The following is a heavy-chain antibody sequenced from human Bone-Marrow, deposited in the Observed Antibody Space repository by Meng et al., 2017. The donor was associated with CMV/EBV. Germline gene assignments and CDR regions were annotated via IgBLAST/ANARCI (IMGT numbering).Heavy chain of an antibody. V-gene: IGHV3-21*04. CDR1: GFTFSSYS. D-gene: IGHD2-2*01. CDR2: ISSSSSYI. Sequence: GGSLRLSCAASGFTFSSYSMNWVRQAPGKGLEWVSSISSSSSYIYYADSVKGRFTISRDNSKNSLYLQMNSLRTEDTALYYCAKAYCSSTSCYADYFDYWGQGTLVTASS. J-gene: IGHJ4*02. CDR3: AKAYCSSTSCYADYFDY.